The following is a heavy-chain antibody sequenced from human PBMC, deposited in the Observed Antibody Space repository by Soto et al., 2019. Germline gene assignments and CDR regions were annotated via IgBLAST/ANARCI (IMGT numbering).Heavy chain of an antibody. CDR1: GGSISSYY. CDR3: ARDRAGTPGYFDY. J-gene: IGHJ4*02. V-gene: IGHV4-59*01. CDR2: IYYSGST. Sequence: SETLSLTCTVSGGSISSYYWSWIRQPPGKGLEWIGYIYYSGSTNYNPSLKSRVTISVDTSKNQFSLKLSSVTAADTAAYYCARDRAGTPGYFDYWGQGTLVTVSS. D-gene: IGHD3-10*01.